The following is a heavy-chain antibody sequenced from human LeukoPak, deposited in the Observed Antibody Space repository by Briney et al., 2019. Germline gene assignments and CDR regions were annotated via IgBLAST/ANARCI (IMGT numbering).Heavy chain of an antibody. D-gene: IGHD2-2*02. Sequence: PGGSLRLSCAASGFTFSSYAMSWVRQAPGKGLEWVSAISGSGGSTYYADSVKGRFTISRDNSKNTLYLQMNSLRAEDTAVYYCAKDQNCSSTSCYIPILYYYYYYYGMDVWGQRTTVTVSS. J-gene: IGHJ6*02. CDR1: GFTFSSYA. CDR2: ISGSGGST. CDR3: AKDQNCSSTSCYIPILYYYYYYYGMDV. V-gene: IGHV3-23*01.